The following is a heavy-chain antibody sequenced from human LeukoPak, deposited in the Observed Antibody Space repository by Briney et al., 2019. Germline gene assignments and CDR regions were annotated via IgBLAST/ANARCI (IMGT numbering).Heavy chain of an antibody. Sequence: PSETLSLTCAVYGGSFSGYYWSWIRQPPGKGLEWIGEINHSGSTNYNPSLKSRVTISVDTSKNQFSLKLSSVTAADAAVYYCARRIAARPVYYYYGMDVWGQGTTVTVSS. J-gene: IGHJ6*02. CDR2: INHSGST. D-gene: IGHD6-6*01. CDR3: ARRIAARPVYYYYGMDV. CDR1: GGSFSGYY. V-gene: IGHV4-34*01.